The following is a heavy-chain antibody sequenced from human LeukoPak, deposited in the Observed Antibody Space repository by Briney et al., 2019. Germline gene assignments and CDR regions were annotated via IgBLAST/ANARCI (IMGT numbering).Heavy chain of an antibody. J-gene: IGHJ4*02. CDR2: ISGSGGST. V-gene: IGHV3-23*01. CDR1: GFTFSSYA. Sequence: QAGGSLRLSCAASGFTFSSYAMSWVRQAPGKGLEWVSAISGSGGSTYYADSVKGRFTISRDNSKNTLYLQMNSLRAEDTAVYYCARDQRPYSSGSPFDYWGQGTLVTVSS. CDR3: ARDQRPYSSGSPFDY. D-gene: IGHD6-19*01.